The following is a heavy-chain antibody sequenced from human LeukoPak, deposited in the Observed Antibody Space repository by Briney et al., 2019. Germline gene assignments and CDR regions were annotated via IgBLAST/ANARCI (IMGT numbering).Heavy chain of an antibody. CDR3: AREMWVDIVADEWNWFDP. D-gene: IGHD5-12*01. J-gene: IGHJ5*02. Sequence: ASVKVSCKASGYTFTSYDINWVRQATGQGLEWMGWISAYNGNTNYAQKLQGRVTMTTDTSTSTAYMELRSLRSDDTAVYYCAREMWVDIVADEWNWFDPWGQGTLVTVSS. CDR1: GYTFTSYD. V-gene: IGHV1-18*01. CDR2: ISAYNGNT.